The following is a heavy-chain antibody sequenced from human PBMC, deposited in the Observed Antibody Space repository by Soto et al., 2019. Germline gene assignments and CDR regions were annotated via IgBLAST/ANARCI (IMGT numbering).Heavy chain of an antibody. CDR2: IYYSGST. V-gene: IGHV4-59*01. CDR3: ARRYGASFDY. D-gene: IGHD4-17*01. Sequence: SETLSLTCTVSGDSITSYYWSWIRQPPGKGLEWIGYIYYSGSTNYNPSLKSRVTISVDTSKNQFSLKLSSVTAADTAVYYCARRYGASFDYWGQGTLVTVSS. CDR1: GDSITSYY. J-gene: IGHJ4*02.